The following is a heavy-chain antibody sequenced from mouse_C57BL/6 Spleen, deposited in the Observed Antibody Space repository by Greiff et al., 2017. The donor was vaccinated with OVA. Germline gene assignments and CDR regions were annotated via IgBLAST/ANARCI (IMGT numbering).Heavy chain of an antibody. J-gene: IGHJ4*01. D-gene: IGHD4-1*01. Sequence: QVQLQQPGAELVMPGASVKLSCKASGYTFTSYWMHWVKQRPRQGLEWIGEIDPSDSYTNYNQKFKGKSTLTVDKSSSTAYMQLSSLTSEDSAVYYCARRNWDGYYYAMDYWGQGTSVTVSS. V-gene: IGHV1-69*01. CDR1: GYTFTSYW. CDR2: IDPSDSYT. CDR3: ARRNWDGYYYAMDY.